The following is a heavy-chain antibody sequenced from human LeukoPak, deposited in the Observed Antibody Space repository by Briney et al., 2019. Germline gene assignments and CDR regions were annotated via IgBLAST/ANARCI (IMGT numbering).Heavy chain of an antibody. CDR1: GYTFTSYD. J-gene: IGHJ6*03. V-gene: IGHV1-8*03. D-gene: IGHD3-10*01. CDR2: MNPNSGNT. CDR3: ARGVSGYYYYYMDV. Sequence: ASVEVSCKASGYTFTSYDINWVRQAPGQGLEWMGWMNPNSGNTGYAQKFQGRVTITRNTSISTAYMELSSLRSEDTAVYYCARGVSGYYYYYMDVWGKGTTVTVSS.